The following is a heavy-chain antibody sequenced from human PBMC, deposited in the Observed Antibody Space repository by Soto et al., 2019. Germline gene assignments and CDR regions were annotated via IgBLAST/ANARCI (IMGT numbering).Heavy chain of an antibody. D-gene: IGHD2-15*01. Sequence: ASVKVSCRASGYTFTGYYMHWGRQAPGQGLEWMGWINPNSGGTKYAQKFQGRVTMTRDTSSSTAYMELSRLRSDDTAVYYCARRVVVAAYQYQWFGPWGQRTLV. J-gene: IGHJ5*02. CDR1: GYTFTGYY. V-gene: IGHV1-2*02. CDR2: INPNSGGT. CDR3: ARRVVVAAYQYQWFGP.